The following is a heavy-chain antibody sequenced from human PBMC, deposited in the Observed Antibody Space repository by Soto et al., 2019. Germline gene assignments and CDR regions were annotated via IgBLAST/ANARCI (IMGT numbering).Heavy chain of an antibody. J-gene: IGHJ4*02. CDR2: INHSGST. D-gene: IGHD6-19*01. V-gene: IGHV4-34*01. Sequence: SETLSLTCAVYGGSFSGYYWTWIRQPPGTGLEWIGDINHSGSTNYNPSLKSRVTISVDTSKNQFSLRLSSVTAADTAVYYCAKSLWDTSGWKTDYWGQGTLVTVSS. CDR3: AKSLWDTSGWKTDY. CDR1: GGSFSGYY.